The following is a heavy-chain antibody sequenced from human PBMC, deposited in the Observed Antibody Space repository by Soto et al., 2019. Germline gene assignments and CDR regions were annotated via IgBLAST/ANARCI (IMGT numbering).Heavy chain of an antibody. Sequence: QVQLVEFGGGVIQPGRSLRLSCAASGFTFSNYGMDWVRQAPGKGPEWVALISYDGRTKYYADSLKGRFAISRDNSNNTLYLQMNSMSAEDTAVYYCAIDRGGFYGSVTSVYNFDYWGTGTLVTVSS. D-gene: IGHD3-10*01. CDR3: AIDRGGFYGSVTSVYNFDY. V-gene: IGHV3-30*09. CDR2: ISYDGRTK. J-gene: IGHJ4*02. CDR1: GFTFSNYG.